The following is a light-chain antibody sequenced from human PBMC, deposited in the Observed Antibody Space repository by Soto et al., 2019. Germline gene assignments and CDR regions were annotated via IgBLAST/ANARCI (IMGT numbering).Light chain of an antibody. CDR2: GAS. Sequence: DVRMTQSPSSLSASVGDTITITCRASRTINTYLNWVQQKPGEPPRLLIYGASTLHDGVPSRFSGSGSGADVTLTISGLQPEDFASYHCQQTYSDISFGGGTKV. J-gene: IGKJ4*01. V-gene: IGKV1-39*01. CDR1: RTINTY. CDR3: QQTYSDIS.